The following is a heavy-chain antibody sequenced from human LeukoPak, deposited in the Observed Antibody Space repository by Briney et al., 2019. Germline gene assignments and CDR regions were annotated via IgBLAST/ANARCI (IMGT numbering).Heavy chain of an antibody. CDR3: ARAGPTMVRGVGYDY. CDR2: ISSSSSYI. V-gene: IGHV3-21*01. Sequence: GGSLRLSCAASGFTFSSYSMNWVRQAPGKGLEWGSSISSSSSYIYYADSVKGRFTISRDNAKNSLDLQMNSLRAEDTAVYYCARAGPTMVRGVGYDYWGHGTLVTVSS. CDR1: GFTFSSYS. D-gene: IGHD3-10*01. J-gene: IGHJ4*01.